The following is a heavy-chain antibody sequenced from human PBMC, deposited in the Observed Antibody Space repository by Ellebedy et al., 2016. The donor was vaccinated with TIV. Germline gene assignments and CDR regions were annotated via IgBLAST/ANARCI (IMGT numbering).Heavy chain of an antibody. V-gene: IGHV1-69*04. CDR2: IIPILGIA. Sequence: AASVKVSCKASGGTFSSYAISWVRQAPGQGLEWMGRIIPILGIANYAQKFQGRVTITADKSTSTAYMELSSLRSEDTAVYYCARAADGYNPNNWYFDLWGRGTLVTVSS. CDR3: ARAADGYNPNNWYFDL. CDR1: GGTFSSYA. D-gene: IGHD5-24*01. J-gene: IGHJ2*01.